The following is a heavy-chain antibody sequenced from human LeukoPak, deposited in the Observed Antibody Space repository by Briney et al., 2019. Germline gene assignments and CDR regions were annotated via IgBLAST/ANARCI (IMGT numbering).Heavy chain of an antibody. CDR1: GGSISSGGYY. V-gene: IGHV4-31*03. CDR3: ARVFGNRNDFDY. Sequence: SETLSLTCTVSGGSISSGGYYWSWIRQHPGKGLEWIGYIYYSGSTYYNPSLKSRVTISVDTSKNQFSLKLSSVTAADTAVYYCARVFGNRNDFDYWGQGTLVTVAS. D-gene: IGHD3-10*01. CDR2: IYYSGST. J-gene: IGHJ4*02.